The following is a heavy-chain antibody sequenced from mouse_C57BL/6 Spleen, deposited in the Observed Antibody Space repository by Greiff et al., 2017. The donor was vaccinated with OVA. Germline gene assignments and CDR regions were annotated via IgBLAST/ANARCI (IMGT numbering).Heavy chain of an antibody. J-gene: IGHJ2*01. Sequence: VQLQQPGAELVMPGASVKLSCKASGYTFTSYWMHWVKQRPGQGLEWIGEIDPSDSYTNYNQKFKGKSTLTVDKSSSTAYMQLSSLTSEDSAVYSGARDDGRSDEYFDYWGQGTTLTVSS. D-gene: IGHD1-1*01. CDR1: GYTFTSYW. CDR3: ARDDGRSDEYFDY. CDR2: IDPSDSYT. V-gene: IGHV1-69*01.